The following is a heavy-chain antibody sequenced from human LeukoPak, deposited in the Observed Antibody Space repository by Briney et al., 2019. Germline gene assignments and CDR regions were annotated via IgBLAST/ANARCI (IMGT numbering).Heavy chain of an antibody. D-gene: IGHD2-8*01. Sequence: PSETLSLTCTVSGGSISNYYWNWIRQPPGKGLEWIGYIDYRGSTNYNPPLKSRVTISVDTSKNQFSLNLGSVTAADTAIYYCARRVLMSSTGVPDTWLDPWGQGILVTVSS. CDR2: IDYRGST. CDR1: GGSISNYY. J-gene: IGHJ5*02. CDR3: ARRVLMSSTGVPDTWLDP. V-gene: IGHV4-59*08.